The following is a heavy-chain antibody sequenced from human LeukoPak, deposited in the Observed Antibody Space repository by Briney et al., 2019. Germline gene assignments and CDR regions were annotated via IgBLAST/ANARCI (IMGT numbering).Heavy chain of an antibody. Sequence: SETLSLTCTVSGGSISGRSYYWHWIRQPAGKGLEWIGGIYISGTTNYNPSLKSRVTISADTSKNQFSLRLSSVTAADTAVYYCARTMYYYESSGYRDYFDSWGQGTLVTVSS. J-gene: IGHJ4*02. CDR3: ARTMYYYESSGYRDYFDS. CDR2: IYISGTT. V-gene: IGHV4-61*02. D-gene: IGHD3-22*01. CDR1: GGSISGRSYY.